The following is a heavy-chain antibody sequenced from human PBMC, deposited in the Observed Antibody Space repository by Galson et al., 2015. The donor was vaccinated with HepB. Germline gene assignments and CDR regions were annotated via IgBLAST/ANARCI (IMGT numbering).Heavy chain of an antibody. CDR3: ARDKVIGAAGPQVY. CDR2: IYSGGST. Sequence: SLRLSCAASGFTVSSNYMSWVRQAPGKGLEWVSVIYSGGSTYYADSVKGRFTISRDNSKNTLYLQMNSLRAEDTAVYYCARDKVIGAAGPQVYWGQGTLVTVSS. D-gene: IGHD6-13*01. J-gene: IGHJ4*02. V-gene: IGHV3-66*02. CDR1: GFTVSSNY.